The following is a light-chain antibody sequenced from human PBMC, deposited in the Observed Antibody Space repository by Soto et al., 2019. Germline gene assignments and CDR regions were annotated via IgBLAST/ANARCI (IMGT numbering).Light chain of an antibody. Sequence: QSVLTQPRSVSGSPGQSVTISCTGTSSDVGDYNYVSWYQQHPGKAPKLMIYDVSKWPSGVPDRFSCSKSGNTASLTISGLQAEDEAEYYCCSYAGSYTYVFGTGTKLTVL. V-gene: IGLV2-11*01. J-gene: IGLJ1*01. CDR3: CSYAGSYTYV. CDR1: SSDVGDYNY. CDR2: DVS.